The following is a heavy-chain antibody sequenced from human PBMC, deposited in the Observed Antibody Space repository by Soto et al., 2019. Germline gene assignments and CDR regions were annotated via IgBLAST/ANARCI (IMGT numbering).Heavy chain of an antibody. V-gene: IGHV3-30-3*01. Sequence: QVQLVESGGGVVQPGRSLRLSCAASGFTFSSYAMHWVRQAPGKGLEWVAVISYYGSNKYYADSVKGRFTISRDNSKNTLYLQMNSLRAEDTAVYYCARGSGYDDFDYWGQGTLVTVSS. CDR3: ARGSGYDDFDY. CDR2: ISYYGSNK. CDR1: GFTFSSYA. D-gene: IGHD5-12*01. J-gene: IGHJ4*02.